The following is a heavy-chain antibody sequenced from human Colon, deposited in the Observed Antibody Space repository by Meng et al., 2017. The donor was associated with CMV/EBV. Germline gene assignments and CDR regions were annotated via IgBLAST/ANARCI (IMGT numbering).Heavy chain of an antibody. CDR2: ISSTSSYI. V-gene: IGHV3-11*05. Sequence: VERGGSGGDLVKPGGSLSLSCAASGFTFSDYYMSWIREAPGKGLEWVSYISSTSSYINYADSVKGRFTISRDNAKNSLYLQMNSLRAEDTAVYYCARVGGSGSYNFDYWGQGTLVTVSS. CDR1: GFTFSDYY. D-gene: IGHD3-10*01. CDR3: ARVGGSGSYNFDY. J-gene: IGHJ4*02.